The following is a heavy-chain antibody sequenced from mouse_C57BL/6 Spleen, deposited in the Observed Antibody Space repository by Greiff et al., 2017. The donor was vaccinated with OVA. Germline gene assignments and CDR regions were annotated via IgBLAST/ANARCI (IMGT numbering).Heavy chain of an antibody. CDR1: GYTFTDYY. V-gene: IGHV1-26*01. J-gene: IGHJ2*01. CDR2: INPNNGGT. CDR3: ARLRSRRFDY. Sequence: VQLQQSGPELVKPGASVKISCKASGYTFTDYYMNWVKQSHGKSLEWIGDINPNNGGTSYNQKFKGKATLTVDKSSSTAYMELRSLTSEDSAVYYCARLRSRRFDYWGQGTTLTVSS.